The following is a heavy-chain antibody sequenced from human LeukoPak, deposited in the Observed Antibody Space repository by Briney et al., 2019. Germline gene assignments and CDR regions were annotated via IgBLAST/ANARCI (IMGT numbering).Heavy chain of an antibody. CDR2: ISASGSS. CDR3: ATEGGGPRWLDP. J-gene: IGHJ5*02. Sequence: SETLSLTCTVSGGSISTYYWSWIRQPAGKGLEWVGRISASGSSNYNPSLRSRVIMSVDTPKNQFSLNLSSVTAADTAVYYCATEGGGPRWLDPWGQGTLVTVSS. V-gene: IGHV4-4*07. CDR1: GGSISTYY. D-gene: IGHD6-25*01.